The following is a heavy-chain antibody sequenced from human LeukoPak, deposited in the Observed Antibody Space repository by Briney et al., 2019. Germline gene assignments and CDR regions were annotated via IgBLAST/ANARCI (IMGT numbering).Heavy chain of an antibody. D-gene: IGHD2-21*02. V-gene: IGHV3-23*01. Sequence: PGGSLRLSCAASGFTFHIYAFSWVRQAPGKGLEWVSALSSTGGRAYYADSVKGRFTISRDSAKNTLYLQMNSLRADDTAVYYCARPNCGGHCNSIPNPFDLWGQGTMVTVSS. CDR1: GFTFHIYA. CDR2: LSSTGGRA. CDR3: ARPNCGGHCNSIPNPFDL. J-gene: IGHJ3*01.